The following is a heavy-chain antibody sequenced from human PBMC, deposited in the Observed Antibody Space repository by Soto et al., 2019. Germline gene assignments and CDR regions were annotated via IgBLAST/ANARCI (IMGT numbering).Heavy chain of an antibody. Sequence: SETLSLTCTVSGGSISSYYWSWIRRPPGKGLEWIGYIYYSGSTNYNPSLKSRVTISVDTSKNQFSLKLSSVTAADTAVYYCARGVGYSSSWYGLFFDYWGQGTLVTVSS. CDR2: IYYSGST. CDR1: GGSISSYY. V-gene: IGHV4-59*01. J-gene: IGHJ4*02. CDR3: ARGVGYSSSWYGLFFDY. D-gene: IGHD6-13*01.